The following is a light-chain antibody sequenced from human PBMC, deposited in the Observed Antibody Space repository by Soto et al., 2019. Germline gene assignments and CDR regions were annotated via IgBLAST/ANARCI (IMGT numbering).Light chain of an antibody. J-gene: IGKJ1*01. Sequence: DIQLTQSPSFLSASVGDTVTITCWASQGISTYLAWYQQKPGKAPNLLIYAAFILQSGVPSRFSGSGSGTEFTLTISSLQPADFATYYCQQLNSYPRTFGQGTKVEIK. CDR3: QQLNSYPRT. CDR1: QGISTY. V-gene: IGKV1-9*01. CDR2: AAF.